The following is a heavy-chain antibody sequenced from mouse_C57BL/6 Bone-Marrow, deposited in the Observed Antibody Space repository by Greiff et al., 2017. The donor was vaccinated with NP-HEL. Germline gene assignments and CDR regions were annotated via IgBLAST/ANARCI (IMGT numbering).Heavy chain of an antibody. CDR3: ATWYFDV. CDR2: IHPSDSDT. V-gene: IGHV1-74*01. J-gene: IGHJ1*03. Sequence: QVHVKQPGAELVKPGASVKVSCKASGYTFTSYWMHWVKQRPGQGLEWIGRIHPSDSDTNYNQKFKGKATLTVDKSSSTAYMQLSSLTSEDSAVYYCATWYFDVWGTGTTVTVSS. CDR1: GYTFTSYW.